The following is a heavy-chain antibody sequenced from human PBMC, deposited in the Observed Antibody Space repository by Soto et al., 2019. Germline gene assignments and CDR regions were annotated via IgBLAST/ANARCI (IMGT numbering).Heavy chain of an antibody. CDR1: GFTFSIYS. CDR3: ATYYGSGSYFPDHYYNGMDV. V-gene: IGHV3-48*01. J-gene: IGHJ6*02. CDR2: ISSSSSTI. D-gene: IGHD3-10*01. Sequence: EVPVVESGGGLVQPGGSLKISFAASGFTFSIYSMNWVRQAPGKGLEWISYISSSSSTIYYADPVKGRFTISRDNAKNSLYLQMNSLRAEDTAVYYCATYYGSGSYFPDHYYNGMDVWGQGTTVTVSS.